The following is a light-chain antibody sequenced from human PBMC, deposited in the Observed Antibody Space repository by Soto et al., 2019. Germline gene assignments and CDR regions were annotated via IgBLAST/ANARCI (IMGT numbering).Light chain of an antibody. CDR3: QQYNYWPPIT. V-gene: IGKV1-5*01. Sequence: DIQMTQSPSTLSASVGDRVTITCRASQSISSWLAWYQQKPGKAPKLLIYDASSLESGVPSRFSGSGSGTEFTLTISSLQSEDFAVYYCQQYNYWPPITFGQGTRLEIK. J-gene: IGKJ5*01. CDR1: QSISSW. CDR2: DAS.